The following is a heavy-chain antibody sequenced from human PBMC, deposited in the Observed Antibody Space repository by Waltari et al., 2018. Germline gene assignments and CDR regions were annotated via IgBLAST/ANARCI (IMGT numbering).Heavy chain of an antibody. CDR1: GYTLTDLS. CDR3: ATVLWWQRALGY. D-gene: IGHD5-12*01. V-gene: IGHV1-24*01. CDR2: FDPEDGET. J-gene: IGHJ4*02. Sequence: QVQLVQSGAEVKKPGASVKVSCKVSGYTLTDLSMHWVRQAPGKGLEWVGGFDPEDGETIYAQKFQGRVTMTEDTSTDTAYMELSSLRSEDTAVYYCATVLWWQRALGYWGQGTLVTVSS.